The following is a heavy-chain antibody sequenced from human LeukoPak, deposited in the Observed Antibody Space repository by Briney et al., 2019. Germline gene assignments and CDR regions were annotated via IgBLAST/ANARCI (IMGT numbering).Heavy chain of an antibody. J-gene: IGHJ4*02. CDR3: ARAQSGYSYQLDY. V-gene: IGHV1-8*01. CDR2: MNPNSGNT. Sequence: ASVTVSFTASGYTFTSYDINWVRQATGQGLEWMGWMNPNSGNTGYAQKFQGRVTMTRNTSISTAYMELSSLRSEDTAVYYCARAQSGYSYQLDYWGQGTLVTVST. D-gene: IGHD5-18*01. CDR1: GYTFTSYD.